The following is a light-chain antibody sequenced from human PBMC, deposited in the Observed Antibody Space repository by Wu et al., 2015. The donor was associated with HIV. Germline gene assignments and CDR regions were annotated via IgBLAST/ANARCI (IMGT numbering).Light chain of an antibody. CDR2: GAS. CDR1: QSVSKSY. CDR3: QQYGRSPQT. J-gene: IGKJ1*01. V-gene: IGKV3-20*01. Sequence: EIVLTQSPGTLSLSPGERATLSCRASQSVSKSYLAWSPLAWYQQKPGQAPRLLIYGASSRATGIPDRFSGSGSETDFTLTISGLEPEDFAVYYCQQYGRSPQTFGQGTKVEIK.